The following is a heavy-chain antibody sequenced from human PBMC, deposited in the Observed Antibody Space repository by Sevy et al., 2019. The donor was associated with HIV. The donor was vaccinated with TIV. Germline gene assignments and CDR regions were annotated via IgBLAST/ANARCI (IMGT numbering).Heavy chain of an antibody. Sequence: GGSLRLSCAASGFTVSSNYMSWVRQAPGKGLEWVSVIYSGGSTYYADSVKGRFTISRDNSKNTLYLQMNSLRAEDTAVHYCARAITGVYYDSSGYSRSHAFDIWGQGTMVTVSS. D-gene: IGHD3-22*01. CDR1: GFTVSSNY. CDR3: ARAITGVYYDSSGYSRSHAFDI. J-gene: IGHJ3*02. V-gene: IGHV3-53*01. CDR2: IYSGGST.